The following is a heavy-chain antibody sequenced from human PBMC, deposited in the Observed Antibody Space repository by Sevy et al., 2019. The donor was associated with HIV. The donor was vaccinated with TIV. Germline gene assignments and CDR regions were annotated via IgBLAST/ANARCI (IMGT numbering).Heavy chain of an antibody. CDR1: GFIFRSYV. V-gene: IGHV3-23*01. CDR2: ISGSGGST. J-gene: IGHJ4*02. CDR3: VGIVTAGGDF. D-gene: IGHD6-13*01. Sequence: GGSLRLSCAASGFIFRSYVMSWVCQAPGKGLEWVSTISGSGGSTYYADSVKGRFTISRDNSNNALFLEMNSLRADDTAVFYWVGIVTAGGDFWGQGTLVTISS.